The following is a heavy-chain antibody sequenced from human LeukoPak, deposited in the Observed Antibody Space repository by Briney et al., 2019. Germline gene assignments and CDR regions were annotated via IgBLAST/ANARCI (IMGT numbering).Heavy chain of an antibody. Sequence: GRSLRLSCAASGFTFDDYAMHWVRQAPGKGLEWVSGISWNSGSIGYADSVKGRFTISRDNAKNSLYLQMNSLRAEDTALYYCAKGGGAAGSLRYYYYGMDVWGQGTTVTVSS. CDR2: ISWNSGSI. V-gene: IGHV3-9*01. D-gene: IGHD6-13*01. CDR1: GFTFDDYA. CDR3: AKGGGAAGSLRYYYYGMDV. J-gene: IGHJ6*02.